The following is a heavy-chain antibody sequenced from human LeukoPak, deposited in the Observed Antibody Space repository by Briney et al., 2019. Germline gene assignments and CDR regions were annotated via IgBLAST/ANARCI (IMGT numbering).Heavy chain of an antibody. V-gene: IGHV3-30*18. CDR1: GFTFSSYG. Sequence: PGGSLRLSCAASGFTFSSYGMHWVRQAPGKGLEWVAVISYDGSNKYYADSVKGRFTISRDNSKNTLYLQMNSLRAEDTAVYYCAKGGAYYYDSSGYWYWGQGTLVTVSS. CDR2: ISYDGSNK. J-gene: IGHJ4*02. CDR3: AKGGAYYYDSSGYWY. D-gene: IGHD3-22*01.